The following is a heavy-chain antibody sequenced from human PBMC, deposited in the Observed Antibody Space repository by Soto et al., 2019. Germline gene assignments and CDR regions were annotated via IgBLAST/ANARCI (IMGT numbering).Heavy chain of an antibody. CDR3: ARGGRRLQGRFDP. D-gene: IGHD1-26*01. V-gene: IGHV4-34*01. Sequence: QVQLQQWGAGLLKPSETLSLTCAVYGGSFSGYYWSWIRQPPGKGLEWIGEINHSGSTNYNPSLKSRVTISVDTSKNQFSLKLSSVTAADTAVYYCARGGRRLQGRFDPWGQGTLVTVSS. CDR1: GGSFSGYY. J-gene: IGHJ5*02. CDR2: INHSGST.